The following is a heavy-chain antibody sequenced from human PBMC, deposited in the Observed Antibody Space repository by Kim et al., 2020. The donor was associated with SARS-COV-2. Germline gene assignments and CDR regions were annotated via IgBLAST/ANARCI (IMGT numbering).Heavy chain of an antibody. Sequence: SETLSLTCSVSGGSMNEYYWSWVRQCAGKGLEWIGRIYTSGTTNYNPSLTSRVTMSLDLRDNKFSLELTSVTAADTAIYYCARVGCSGHTCYTRGMDVWG. CDR3: ARVGCSGHTCYTRGMDV. J-gene: IGHJ6*01. CDR2: IYTSGTT. V-gene: IGHV4-4*07. D-gene: IGHD2-15*01. CDR1: GGSMNEYY.